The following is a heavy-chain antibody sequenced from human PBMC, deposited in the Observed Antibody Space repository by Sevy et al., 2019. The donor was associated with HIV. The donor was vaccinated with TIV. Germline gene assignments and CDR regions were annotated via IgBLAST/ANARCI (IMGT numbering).Heavy chain of an antibody. J-gene: IGHJ3*02. CDR1: GFTFSTYW. Sequence: GGSLRLSCAASGFTFSTYWMNWVRQAPGKGLEWVANIKQDGSAKNYVDSVKGRFTISRDNARNSLFLELNSLKVEDKAVYYCATDLFSSSSADVFDIWGQGTMVTVSS. V-gene: IGHV3-7*01. CDR3: ATDLFSSSSADVFDI. CDR2: IKQDGSAK. D-gene: IGHD6-6*01.